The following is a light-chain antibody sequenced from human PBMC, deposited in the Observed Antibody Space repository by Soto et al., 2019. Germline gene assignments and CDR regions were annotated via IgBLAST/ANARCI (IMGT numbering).Light chain of an antibody. Sequence: QSVLTQPPSASGTPGQRVTISCSGSSSNIGSNTVNWYQQLPGTAPKLLIFSNNQRPSGVPDRFSGSKSRTSASLAISGLQSEDEADYYCAAWDDSLNGGVFGGGTKVTVL. V-gene: IGLV1-44*01. J-gene: IGLJ3*02. CDR1: SSNIGSNT. CDR2: SNN. CDR3: AAWDDSLNGGV.